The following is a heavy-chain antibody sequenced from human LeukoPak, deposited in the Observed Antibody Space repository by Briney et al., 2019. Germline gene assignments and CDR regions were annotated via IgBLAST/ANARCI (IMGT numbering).Heavy chain of an antibody. CDR3: ARGWGYFDY. D-gene: IGHD1-26*01. CDR1: GGSISSYY. V-gene: IGHV4-59*01. CDR2: MYYSGNT. Sequence: SETLSLTCAVSGGSISSYYWTWIRQPPGKGLEWIGYMYYSGNTNYNPSLKSRVTISVDTSMIQFSLGLSSVTAADTAVYYCARGWGYFDYWGQGTLVTVSS. J-gene: IGHJ4*02.